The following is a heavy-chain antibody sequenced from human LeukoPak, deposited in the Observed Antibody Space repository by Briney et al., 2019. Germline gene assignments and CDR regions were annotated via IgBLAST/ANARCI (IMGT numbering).Heavy chain of an antibody. CDR3: ARVRSGSYQDAFGI. CDR2: MNPNSGNT. Sequence: ASVKVSCKASGYTFTSYDINWVRQATGQGLEWMGWMNPNSGNTGYAQKFQGRVTITRNTSISTAYMELSSLRSEDTAVYYCARVRSGSYQDAFGIWGQGTMVTVSS. V-gene: IGHV1-8*03. D-gene: IGHD1-26*01. CDR1: GYTFTSYD. J-gene: IGHJ3*02.